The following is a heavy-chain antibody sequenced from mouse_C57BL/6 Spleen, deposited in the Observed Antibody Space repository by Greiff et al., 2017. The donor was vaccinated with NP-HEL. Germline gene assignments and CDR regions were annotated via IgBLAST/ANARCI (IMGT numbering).Heavy chain of an antibody. V-gene: IGHV1-80*01. CDR3: AGDGPGAY. D-gene: IGHD2-3*01. CDR1: GYAFSSYW. J-gene: IGHJ3*01. Sequence: VKLQESGAELVKPGASVKISCKASGYAFSSYWMNWVKQRPGKGLEWIGQIYPGDGDTNYNGKFKGKATLTADKSSSTAYMQLSSLTSEDSAVYFCAGDGPGAYWGQGTLVTVSA. CDR2: IYPGDGDT.